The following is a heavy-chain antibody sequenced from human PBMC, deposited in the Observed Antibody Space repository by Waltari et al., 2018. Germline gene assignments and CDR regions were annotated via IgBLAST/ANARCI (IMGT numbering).Heavy chain of an antibody. CDR3: ARSSPQGTPGGIDH. D-gene: IGHD1-26*01. Sequence: EVLLMESGGGLVKPGGSLRLSCAVSGFMFNTYDMHGVRQAPGKGPEWVSMITRSASFIYNANSVKGRFTVSRDDAEKSLFLQMDSLTVEDTAVYYCARSSPQGTPGGIDHWGQGTLVTVSS. V-gene: IGHV3-21*01. J-gene: IGHJ5*02. CDR1: GFMFNTYD. CDR2: ITRSASFI.